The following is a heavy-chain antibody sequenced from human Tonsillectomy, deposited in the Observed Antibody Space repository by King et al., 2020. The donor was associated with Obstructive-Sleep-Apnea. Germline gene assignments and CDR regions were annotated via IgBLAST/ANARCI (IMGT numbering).Heavy chain of an antibody. V-gene: IGHV3-13*04. CDR1: GFTFSSYD. CDR3: ARGTISEGGGYAPTVPFAP. Sequence: QLVQSGGGLVQPGGSLRLSCAASGFTFSSYDMHWVRQATGKGLEWVSAIGTAGDTYYPGSVKGRFTISRENAKNSLYLQMNSLRAGDTAVYYCARGTISEGGGYAPTVPFAPWGQGTLVTVSS. J-gene: IGHJ5*02. CDR2: IGTAGDT. D-gene: IGHD5-12*01.